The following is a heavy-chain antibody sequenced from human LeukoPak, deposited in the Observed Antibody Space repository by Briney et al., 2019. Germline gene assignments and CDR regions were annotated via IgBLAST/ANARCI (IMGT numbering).Heavy chain of an antibody. CDR3: ARHVVVGAIVDY. J-gene: IGHJ4*02. D-gene: IGHD1-26*01. V-gene: IGHV4-59*05. CDR2: IYYSGST. Sequence: SETLSLTCTVSGGSISSYYWSWIRQPAGKGLEWIGSIYYSGSTYYNPSLKSRVTISVDTSKNQFSLKLSSVTAADTAVYYCARHVVVGAIVDYWGQGTLVTVSS. CDR1: GGSISSYY.